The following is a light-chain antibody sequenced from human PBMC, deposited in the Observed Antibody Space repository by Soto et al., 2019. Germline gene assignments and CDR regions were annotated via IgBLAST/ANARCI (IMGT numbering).Light chain of an antibody. CDR3: QQYASYSPRT. J-gene: IGKJ1*01. CDR1: QRINSG. Sequence: DIKMTQSPSTLPASVGARVTIICRASQRINSGGSWYQQKPGKAPKALLYDASSLESGVPSRFSGSGAGTYFTLTISSLQPADLATYYCQQYASYSPRTFGQVTKVEI. CDR2: DAS. V-gene: IGKV1-5*02.